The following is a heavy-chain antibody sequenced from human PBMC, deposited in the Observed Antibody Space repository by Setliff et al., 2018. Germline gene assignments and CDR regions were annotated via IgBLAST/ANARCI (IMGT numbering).Heavy chain of an antibody. CDR2: ISAYNGNT. CDR3: ERLVRHCTRISCQRTSEADL. CDR1: GYTFANSI. Sequence: GASVKVSCKASGYTFANSIMNWVRQAPGQGLEWMGWISAYNGNTYHAQKFQDRLSMTTDTSTSTAYMELRSLRADDTAVYYCERLVRHCTRISCQRTSEADLWGQGTQVTVS. D-gene: IGHD2-15*01. V-gene: IGHV1-18*04. J-gene: IGHJ5*02.